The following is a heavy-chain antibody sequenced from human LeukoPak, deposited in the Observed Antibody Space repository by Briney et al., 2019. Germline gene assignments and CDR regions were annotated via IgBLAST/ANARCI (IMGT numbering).Heavy chain of an antibody. CDR2: IYYSGST. CDR1: GGSISSGGYY. D-gene: IGHD3-22*01. J-gene: IGHJ4*02. Sequence: KSSQSPSLSCTVSGGSISSGGYYWSCLRQHPGKGLEGIGYIYYSGSTYYNPSIKSRVTIIVDTSKNQFSLKLNSVTAADTAVYYCARVAHDSSGYTIDYWGQGTLVTVS. V-gene: IGHV4-31*03. CDR3: ARVAHDSSGYTIDY.